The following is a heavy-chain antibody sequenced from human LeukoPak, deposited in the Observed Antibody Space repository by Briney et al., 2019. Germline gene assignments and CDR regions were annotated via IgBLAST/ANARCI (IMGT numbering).Heavy chain of an antibody. V-gene: IGHV3-48*01. Sequence: PGGSLRLSCAASGFALSSYSMNWVRQAPGRGLEWISYISSGSRTIYYADSVKGRFTISRDNGDNSLYLLLNSLRADDTAVYFCARESITGHRDFDYWGQGTLITVSS. J-gene: IGHJ4*02. CDR2: ISSGSRTI. CDR3: ARESITGHRDFDY. CDR1: GFALSSYS. D-gene: IGHD1-20*01.